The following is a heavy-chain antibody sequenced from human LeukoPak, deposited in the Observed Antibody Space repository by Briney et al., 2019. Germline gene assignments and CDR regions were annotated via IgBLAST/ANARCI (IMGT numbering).Heavy chain of an antibody. CDR3: ARGVRSGPYFDY. CDR1: GGSFSGYY. D-gene: IGHD6-19*01. J-gene: IGHJ4*02. CDR2: INHSGST. Sequence: KPSETLSLTCAVYGGSFSGYYWSWIRQPPGKGLEWIGEINHSGSTNYNPSLKSRVTISVDTSKNQFSLKLSSVTAADTAVYYCARGVRSGPYFDYWGQGTLVTVSS. V-gene: IGHV4-34*01.